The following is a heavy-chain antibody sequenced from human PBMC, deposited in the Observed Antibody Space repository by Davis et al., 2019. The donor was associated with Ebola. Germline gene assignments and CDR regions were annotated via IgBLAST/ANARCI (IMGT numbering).Heavy chain of an antibody. D-gene: IGHD3-3*01. CDR2: IIPILGIA. Sequence: PVKVSCKASGYTFTSHGISWVRQAPGQGLEWMGRIIPILGIANYAQKFQGRVTITADKSTSTAYMELSSLRSEDTAVYYCARDLGWFGDYWGQGTLVTVSS. CDR1: GYTFTSHG. V-gene: IGHV1-69*04. CDR3: ARDLGWFGDY. J-gene: IGHJ4*02.